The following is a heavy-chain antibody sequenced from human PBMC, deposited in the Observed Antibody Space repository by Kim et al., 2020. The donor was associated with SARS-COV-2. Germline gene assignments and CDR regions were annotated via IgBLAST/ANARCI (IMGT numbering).Heavy chain of an antibody. D-gene: IGHD3-22*01. CDR2: IKQDGSEK. CDR1: GFTFSSYW. Sequence: GGSLRLSCAASGFTFSSYWMSWVRQAPGKGLEWVANIKQDGSEKYYVDSVKGRFTISRDNAKNSLYLQMNSLRAEDTAVYYCARDSTNPPSYDSSGYYYYNLAFDIWGQGTMVTVSS. V-gene: IGHV3-7*01. J-gene: IGHJ3*02. CDR3: ARDSTNPPSYDSSGYYYYNLAFDI.